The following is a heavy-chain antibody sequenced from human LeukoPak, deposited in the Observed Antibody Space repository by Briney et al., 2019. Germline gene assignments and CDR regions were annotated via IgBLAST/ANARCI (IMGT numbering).Heavy chain of an antibody. Sequence: PGGSLRLSCAASGFTFSSYSMNWVRQAPGKGLEWVSYISSSSSTIYYADSVKGRFTISRDNAKNSLYLQMNSLRAEDTAVYYCPSIKSGDIVDPWGQGTLATVSS. D-gene: IGHD2-15*01. CDR2: ISSSSSTI. J-gene: IGHJ5*02. CDR3: PSIKSGDIVDP. V-gene: IGHV3-48*01. CDR1: GFTFSSYS.